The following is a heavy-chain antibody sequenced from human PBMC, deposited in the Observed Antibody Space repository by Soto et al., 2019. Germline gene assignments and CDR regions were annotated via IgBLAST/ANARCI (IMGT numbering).Heavy chain of an antibody. Sequence: EVKLVESGGGLVKPGGSLRHSCAASGFSFSDVSMNWVRQAPGKGLEWVGRIQTKPYGGATDYAAPVRGRFTISRDDSKSTLYLQMNSLKTEDTAVYYCTSHPVESRGFYFDWWGQGTRVTVSS. D-gene: IGHD3-22*01. CDR1: GFSFSDVS. V-gene: IGHV3-15*07. CDR2: IQTKPYGGAT. CDR3: TSHPVESRGFYFDW. J-gene: IGHJ4*02.